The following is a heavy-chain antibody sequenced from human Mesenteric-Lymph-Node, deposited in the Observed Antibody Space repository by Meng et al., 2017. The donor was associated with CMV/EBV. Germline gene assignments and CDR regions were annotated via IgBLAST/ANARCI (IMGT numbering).Heavy chain of an antibody. Sequence: ASVKVSCKASGYSFTAYYMHWVRQAPGQGLEWMGWINPNSGDTNYARNFQGRVTMTRNTSISTAYMELSSLRSEDTAVYYCARVTLTDGMDVWGQGTTVTVSS. CDR1: GYSFTAYY. J-gene: IGHJ6*02. CDR2: INPNSGDT. CDR3: ARVTLTDGMDV. V-gene: IGHV1-2*02.